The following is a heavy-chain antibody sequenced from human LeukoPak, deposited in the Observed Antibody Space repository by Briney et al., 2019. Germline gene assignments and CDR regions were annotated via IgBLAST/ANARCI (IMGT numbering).Heavy chain of an antibody. Sequence: GGSLRLSCAASGFTFSSYRMNWVRQAPGKGLEWVSSISSSSSYIYYADSVKGRFTISRDNAKNSLYLQMNSLRAEDTAVYYCARVWMSNDFWDYYYYMDVWGKGTTVTVSS. CDR2: ISSSSSYI. J-gene: IGHJ6*03. D-gene: IGHD3-3*01. CDR1: GFTFSSYR. CDR3: ARVWMSNDFWDYYYYMDV. V-gene: IGHV3-21*01.